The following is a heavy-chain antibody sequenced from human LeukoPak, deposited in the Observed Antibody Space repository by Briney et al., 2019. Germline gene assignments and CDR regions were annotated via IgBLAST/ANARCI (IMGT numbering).Heavy chain of an antibody. J-gene: IGHJ4*02. D-gene: IGHD6-13*01. V-gene: IGHV6-1*01. CDR1: GDSVSSNSAA. CDR2: TYYRSKLYN. Sequence: SQTLSLTCAISGDSVSSNSAAWNWIRQSLSRGLEWLGRTYYRSKLYNDYAVSVKSRITINPDTSKNQFSLQLNSVTPEDTAVYYCARRSIAATGAAYYFDYWGQGTLVTVSS. CDR3: ARRSIAATGAAYYFDY.